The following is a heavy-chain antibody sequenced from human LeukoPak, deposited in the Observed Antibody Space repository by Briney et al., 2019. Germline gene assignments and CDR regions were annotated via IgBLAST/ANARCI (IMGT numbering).Heavy chain of an antibody. CDR2: INHSGST. Sequence: PSETLSLTCAVYGGSFSGYYWGWVRQPPGKGLEWIGEINHSGSTNYNPSLKSRVTISVDTSKNQFSLKLSSVTAADTAVYYCARGLLGVGPVWGQGTLVTVSS. CDR1: GGSFSGYY. V-gene: IGHV4-34*01. D-gene: IGHD2-15*01. J-gene: IGHJ4*02. CDR3: ARGLLGVGPV.